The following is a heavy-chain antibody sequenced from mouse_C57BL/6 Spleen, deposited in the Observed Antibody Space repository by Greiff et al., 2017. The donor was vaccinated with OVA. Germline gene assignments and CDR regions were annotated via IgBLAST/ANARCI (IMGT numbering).Heavy chain of an antibody. V-gene: IGHV6-3*01. CDR2: IRLKSDNYAT. Sequence: EVKLQESGGGLVQPGGSMKLSCVASGFTFSNYWMNWVRQSPEKGLEWVAQIRLKSDNYATHYAESVKGRFTISRDDSKSSVYLQMNNLRAEDTGIYYCTFITTVVAHFDYWGQGTTLTVSS. J-gene: IGHJ2*01. D-gene: IGHD1-1*01. CDR3: TFITTVVAHFDY. CDR1: GFTFSNYW.